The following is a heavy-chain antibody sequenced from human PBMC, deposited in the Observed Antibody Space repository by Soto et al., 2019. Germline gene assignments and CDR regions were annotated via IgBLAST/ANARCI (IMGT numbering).Heavy chain of an antibody. Sequence: ASVKVSCKASGYTFTSYGISWVRQAPGQGLEWMGWISAYNGNTNYAQKLQGRVTMTTDTSTSTAYMELRSLRSDDTAVYYCARGGRYCSSTSCYDAFDIWGQGTMVTVSS. CDR1: GYTFTSYG. CDR2: ISAYNGNT. CDR3: ARGGRYCSSTSCYDAFDI. V-gene: IGHV1-18*01. J-gene: IGHJ3*02. D-gene: IGHD2-2*01.